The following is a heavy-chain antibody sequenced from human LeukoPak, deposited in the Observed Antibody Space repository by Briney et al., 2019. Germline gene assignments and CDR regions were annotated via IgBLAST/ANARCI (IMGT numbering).Heavy chain of an antibody. CDR2: ISSTTSTI. V-gene: IGHV3-48*01. CDR3: ASSFFAYCSSTSCYGAFDI. D-gene: IGHD2-2*01. J-gene: IGHJ3*02. Sequence: GGSLRLSCATSGFTFSSYGMNWVRQAPGKGLEWVSYISSTTSTINYADSVKGRFTISRDNAKNSLYLQMNSLRAEDTAVYYCASSFFAYCSSTSCYGAFDIWGQGTLVTVSS. CDR1: GFTFSSYG.